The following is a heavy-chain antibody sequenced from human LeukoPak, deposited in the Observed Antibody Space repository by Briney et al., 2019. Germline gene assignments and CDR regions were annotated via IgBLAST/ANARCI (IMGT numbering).Heavy chain of an antibody. CDR1: GYTFTGYY. CDR2: INPNRGGR. V-gene: IGHV1-2*02. Sequence: GASVKVSCTASGYTFTGYYIHWVRHAPGQGLEWMGWINPNRGGRNYAHKFQGRVTMTRAKSISTAYLELSRLRYEDTDVYSRERVAGEYYIGMDVWGQGTTVPVSS. D-gene: IGHD4-17*01. CDR3: ERVAGEYYIGMDV. J-gene: IGHJ6*02.